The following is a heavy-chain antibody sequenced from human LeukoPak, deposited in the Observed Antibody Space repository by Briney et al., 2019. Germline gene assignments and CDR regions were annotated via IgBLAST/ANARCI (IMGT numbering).Heavy chain of an antibody. D-gene: IGHD6-13*01. V-gene: IGHV4-30-2*01. CDR2: IYHSGST. CDR1: GGSISSGGYS. Sequence: SQTLSLTCAVSGGSISSGGYSWSWIRQPPGKGLEWIGYIYHSGSTYYNPSLKGRVTISVDRSKNQFSLKLSSVTAADTAVYYCARLAAAGTTGIDYWGQGTLVTVSS. J-gene: IGHJ4*02. CDR3: ARLAAAGTTGIDY.